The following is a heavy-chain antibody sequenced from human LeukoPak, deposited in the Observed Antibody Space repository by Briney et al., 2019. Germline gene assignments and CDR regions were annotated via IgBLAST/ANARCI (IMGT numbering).Heavy chain of an antibody. CDR1: GFTFSSYA. J-gene: IGHJ4*02. CDR2: ISGSGVNT. CDR3: AKDRYSSGGNFDY. Sequence: PGGSLRLSCAASGFTFSSYAMSWVRQAPGKGLEWVSGISGSGVNTYYADSVKGRFTISRDNSKNTLYLQMNGLRAEDTAVYYCAKDRYSSGGNFDYWGQGTLVTVSS. V-gene: IGHV3-23*01. D-gene: IGHD6-19*01.